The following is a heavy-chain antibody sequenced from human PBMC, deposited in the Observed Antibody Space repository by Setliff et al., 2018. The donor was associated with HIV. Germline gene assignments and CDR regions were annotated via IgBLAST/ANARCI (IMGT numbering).Heavy chain of an antibody. V-gene: IGHV3-74*01. J-gene: IGHJ4*01. CDR3: TTPRISGSSGWYFDY. Sequence: GGSLRLSCATSGFTFSSYWMRWVRQAQGKGLQWNARINSDGRSTDYAESVKGRFTISKYTARNTLYLQMNTVTAEDTAVYYCTTPRISGSSGWYFDYWGHGTLVTVSS. D-gene: IGHD3-10*01. CDR1: GFTFSSYW. CDR2: INSDGRST.